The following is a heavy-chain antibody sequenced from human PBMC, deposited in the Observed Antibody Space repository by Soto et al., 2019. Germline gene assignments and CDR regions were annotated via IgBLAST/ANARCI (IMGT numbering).Heavy chain of an antibody. CDR1: GFTFSSYA. V-gene: IGHV3-23*01. Sequence: GGSLRLSCAASGFTFSSYAMSWVRQAPGKGLEWVSAISGSGGSTYYADSVKGRFTISRDNSKNTLYLKMNSLRAEDTAVYYCAKDPRFTVTTHWGQGTLVTVSS. CDR2: ISGSGGST. CDR3: AKDPRFTVTTH. J-gene: IGHJ4*02. D-gene: IGHD4-4*01.